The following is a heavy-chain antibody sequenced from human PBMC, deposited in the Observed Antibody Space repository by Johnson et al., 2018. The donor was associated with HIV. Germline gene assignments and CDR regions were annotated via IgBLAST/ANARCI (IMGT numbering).Heavy chain of an antibody. D-gene: IGHD2-21*02. CDR1: GFTVSSIY. CDR3: TRGGGAYCGDDCLRTFDI. V-gene: IGHV3-66*01. Sequence: VQLVESGGGLVQPGGSLRLSCVASGFTVSSIYMSWVRQAPGKGLEWVSVIYSDGRTYYADSVKGRFSISRDNSKNTVYLQMNSLTADDTAVYDCTRGGGAYCGDDCLRTFDIWGQGTMVTASS. J-gene: IGHJ3*02. CDR2: IYSDGRT.